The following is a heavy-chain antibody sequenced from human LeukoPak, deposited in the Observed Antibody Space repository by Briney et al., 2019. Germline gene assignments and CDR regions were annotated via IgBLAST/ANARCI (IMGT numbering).Heavy chain of an antibody. Sequence: PSETLSLTCAVYGGSFSGYYWSWIRQPPGKGLEWIGEINHSGSTNYNPSLKSRVTISVDTSKNQFSLKLSSVTAADTAVYYCARDWYYYGSGSYYNEGYYYYGMDVWGQGTTVTVSS. CDR3: ARDWYYYGSGSYYNEGYYYYGMDV. V-gene: IGHV4-34*01. J-gene: IGHJ6*02. CDR1: GGSFSGYY. CDR2: INHSGST. D-gene: IGHD3-10*01.